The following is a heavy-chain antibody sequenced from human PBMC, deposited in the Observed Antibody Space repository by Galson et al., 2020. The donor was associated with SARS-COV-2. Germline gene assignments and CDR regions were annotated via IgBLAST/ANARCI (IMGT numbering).Heavy chain of an antibody. D-gene: IGHD3-9*01. Sequence: GESLKISCAASGFTFSDYYMSWIRQAPGKGLEWVSYISSSGSTIYYADSVKGRFTISRDNAKNSLYLQMNSLRAEDTAVYYCARDSVLRYFDWLRDWYFDLWGRGTLVTVSS. CDR3: ARDSVLRYFDWLRDWYFDL. CDR2: ISSSGSTI. J-gene: IGHJ2*01. CDR1: GFTFSDYY. V-gene: IGHV3-11*01.